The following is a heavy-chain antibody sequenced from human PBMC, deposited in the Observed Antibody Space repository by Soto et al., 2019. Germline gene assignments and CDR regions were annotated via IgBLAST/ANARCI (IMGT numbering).Heavy chain of an antibody. Sequence: LGGSLRLSCAASGFTFSIYWMSGVRQAPGKGLVWVSRINSDGSSTSYADSVKGRFTISRDNAKNTLFLQMNSLRAEDTAVHYCPRAGWIAAAGYYFDYWGQGTLVTVSS. J-gene: IGHJ4*02. CDR1: GFTFSIYW. CDR3: PRAGWIAAAGYYFDY. CDR2: INSDGSST. D-gene: IGHD6-13*01. V-gene: IGHV3-74*01.